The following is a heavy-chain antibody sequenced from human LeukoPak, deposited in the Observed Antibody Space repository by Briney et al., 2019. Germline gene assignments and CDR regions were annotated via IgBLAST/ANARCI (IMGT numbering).Heavy chain of an antibody. D-gene: IGHD3-3*01. V-gene: IGHV3-73*01. CDR1: GFTFSGSA. J-gene: IGHJ3*02. CDR3: TRSYGVRAFDI. CDR2: IRSKSSSYAT. Sequence: GGSLRLSCAVSGFTFSGSAMHWVRQASGKGLEWVGRIRSKSSSYATAYAASVKGRIAISSDDSKNTAYLQMNSLKTEDTAVYYCTRSYGVRAFDIWGQGTMVTVSS.